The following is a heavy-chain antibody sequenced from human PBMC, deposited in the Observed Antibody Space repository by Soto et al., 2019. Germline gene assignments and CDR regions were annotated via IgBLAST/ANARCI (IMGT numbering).Heavy chain of an antibody. CDR2: ISAYNGNT. D-gene: IGHD3-9*01. V-gene: IGHV1-18*01. J-gene: IGHJ5*02. CDR3: ARDSDDILTDYSPWPVACLDP. Sequence: GASVKVSCKASGYTFTSYAIAWVRQAPGQGLEWMGWISAYNGNTNYAQKLQGRVTMTTDTSTSTAYMELRSLRSDDTAVYYCARDSDDILTDYSPWPVACLDPWGQGTLVTVSS. CDR1: GYTFTSYA.